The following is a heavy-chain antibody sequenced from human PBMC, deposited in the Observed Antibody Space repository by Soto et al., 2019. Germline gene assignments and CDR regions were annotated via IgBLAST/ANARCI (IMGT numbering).Heavy chain of an antibody. D-gene: IGHD3-10*01. CDR2: INPNSGGT. J-gene: IGHJ4*02. CDR1: GYTFTGYY. CDR3: ARDPSITMVRSNDY. Sequence: GASVKVSCKASGYTFTGYYMHWVRQAPGQGLEWMGWINPNSGGTNYAQKFQGRVTMTRDTSISTAYMELSRLGSDDTAVYYCARDPSITMVRSNDYWGQGTLVTVSS. V-gene: IGHV1-2*02.